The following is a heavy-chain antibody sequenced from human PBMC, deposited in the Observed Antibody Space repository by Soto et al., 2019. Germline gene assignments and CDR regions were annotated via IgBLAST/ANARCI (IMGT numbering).Heavy chain of an antibody. CDR3: ARDNGSARSFDY. J-gene: IGHJ4*02. V-gene: IGHV3-66*01. D-gene: IGHD6-6*01. CDR2: IYSGGST. Sequence: GGSLRLSCAASGFTVSSNYMSWVRQAPGKGLEWVSVIYSGGSTYYADSVKGRFTISRDNSKNTLYLQMNSLRAEDTAVYYCARDNGSARSFDYWGQGTLVTVSS. CDR1: GFTVSSNY.